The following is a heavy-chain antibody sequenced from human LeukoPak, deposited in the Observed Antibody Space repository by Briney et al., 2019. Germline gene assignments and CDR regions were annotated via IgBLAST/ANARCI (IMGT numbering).Heavy chain of an antibody. CDR2: INHSGSI. CDR3: ARGRGRSSSWSYFDY. V-gene: IGHV4-34*01. CDR1: GGSFSGYY. D-gene: IGHD6-13*01. Sequence: SETLSLTCAVYGGSFSGYYWSWIRRPPGKGLEWIGEINHSGSINYNPSLKSRVTIALDTSKNQSSPKLSSVTAADTAVYYCARGRGRSSSWSYFDYWGQGTLVTVSS. J-gene: IGHJ4*02.